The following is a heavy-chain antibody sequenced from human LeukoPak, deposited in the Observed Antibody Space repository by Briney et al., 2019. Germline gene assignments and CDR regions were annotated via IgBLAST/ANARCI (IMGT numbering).Heavy chain of an antibody. CDR1: GGSISSYY. Sequence: SETLSLTCTVSGGSISSYYWSWIRQPPGKGLEWIGYIYYSGSTNYNPSLKSRVTISVDTSKNQFSLKLSSVTAADTAVYYCASGTYGLDYWGQGTLVTVSS. D-gene: IGHD4-17*01. J-gene: IGHJ4*02. CDR3: ASGTYGLDY. CDR2: IYYSGST. V-gene: IGHV4-59*08.